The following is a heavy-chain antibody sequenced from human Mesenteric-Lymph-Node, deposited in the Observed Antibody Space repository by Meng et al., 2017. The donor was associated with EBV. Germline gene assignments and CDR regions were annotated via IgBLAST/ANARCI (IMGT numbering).Heavy chain of an antibody. CDR1: GGSFNDYY. CDR2: INHIRSV. V-gene: IGHV4-34*02. Sequence: QVKLQQWGAGLLKPAETLSLSCAVYGGSFNDYYWIWIRQAPGKGLEWIGEINHIRSVYYNPSLKSRVTISVDTSNNQISLRLTSVTAADTAIYYCARVRSSGSRLIRNYFDYWGQGTLVTVSS. CDR3: ARVRSSGSRLIRNYFDY. J-gene: IGHJ4*02. D-gene: IGHD3-10*01.